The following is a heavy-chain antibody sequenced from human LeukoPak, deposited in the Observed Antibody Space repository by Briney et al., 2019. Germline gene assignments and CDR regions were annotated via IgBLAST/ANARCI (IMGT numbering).Heavy chain of an antibody. CDR1: GFTFRTHW. CDR3: ATAAGGLATFDY. D-gene: IGHD6-13*01. V-gene: IGHV3-74*01. J-gene: IGHJ4*02. Sequence: GGSLRLACAASGFTFRTHWMHWVRQAPGKGLVWVSRTKADGSSTNYADSVKGPFNISRDNAKKTLCLQMTSLTAEDTAVYYCATAAGGLATFDYWGQGALVTVSS. CDR2: TKADGSST.